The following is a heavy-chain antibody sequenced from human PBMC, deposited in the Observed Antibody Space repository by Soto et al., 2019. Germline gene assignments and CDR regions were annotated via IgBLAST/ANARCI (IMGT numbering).Heavy chain of an antibody. CDR1: GFTFSSYS. J-gene: IGHJ4*02. Sequence: GGSLRLSCAASGFTFSSYSTNWVRQAPGKGLEWVSSISSSSSYIYYADSVKGRFTISRDNAKNSLYLQMNSLRAEDTAVYYCARQYGHPTSFDYWGQGTLVTVSS. V-gene: IGHV3-21*01. CDR3: ARQYGHPTSFDY. D-gene: IGHD3-16*01. CDR2: ISSSSSYI.